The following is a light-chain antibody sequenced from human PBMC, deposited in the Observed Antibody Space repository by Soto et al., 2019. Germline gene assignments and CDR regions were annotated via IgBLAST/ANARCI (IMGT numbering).Light chain of an antibody. CDR1: QSISSTY. Sequence: IVLTPSPGTLSLSPGDRATLSCRARQSISSTYLAWFQRKPGQAPRLLIYGASSRATGIPDRFSGSGSGTDFTLTISSLEPEGFAVYYCQQRSNWPPITFGQGTRLEIK. J-gene: IGKJ5*01. V-gene: IGKV3D-20*02. CDR2: GAS. CDR3: QQRSNWPPIT.